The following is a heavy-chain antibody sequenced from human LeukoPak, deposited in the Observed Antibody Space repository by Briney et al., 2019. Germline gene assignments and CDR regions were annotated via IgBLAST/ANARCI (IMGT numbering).Heavy chain of an antibody. J-gene: IGHJ4*02. CDR2: IYHSGST. D-gene: IGHD4-11*01. Sequence: PSETLSLTCAVSGGSISSSNWWSWVRQPPGKGLEWIGEIYHSGSTNYNPSLKSRVTISVDTSKNQFSLKLSSVTAADTAVYYCARTTVTYYFDYWGQGTLVTVSS. CDR3: ARTTVTYYFDY. CDR1: GGSISSSNW. V-gene: IGHV4-4*02.